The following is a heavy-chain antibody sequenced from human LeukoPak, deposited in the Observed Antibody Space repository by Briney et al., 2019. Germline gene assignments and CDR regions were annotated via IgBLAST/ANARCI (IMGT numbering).Heavy chain of an antibody. CDR3: VRGQWNSIYYFDS. J-gene: IGHJ4*02. D-gene: IGHD6-19*01. V-gene: IGHV6-1*01. CDR1: GDSVSRNNAG. Sequence: SQTLSLTFAISGDSVSRNNAGWNWIRQSPSRGLEWLGRTYYRSKFYNDYALSVQSRITIDPDTYRNQFSLQLNSVTPEDTAIYYCVRGQWNSIYYFDSWGQGTLVTVSS. CDR2: TYYRSKFYN.